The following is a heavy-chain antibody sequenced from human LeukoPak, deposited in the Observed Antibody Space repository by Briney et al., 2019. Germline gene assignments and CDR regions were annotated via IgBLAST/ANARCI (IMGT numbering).Heavy chain of an antibody. CDR1: GGSISSSSYY. CDR3: ARDPEYSSSYDYYYYMDV. Sequence: SETLSLTCTVSGGSISSSSYYWGWIRQPPGKGLEWIGSIYYSGSTYYNPSLKSRVTISVDTSKNQFSLKLSSVTAADTAVYYCARDPEYSSSYDYYYYMDVWGKGTTVTVSS. CDR2: IYYSGST. J-gene: IGHJ6*03. D-gene: IGHD6-6*01. V-gene: IGHV4-39*07.